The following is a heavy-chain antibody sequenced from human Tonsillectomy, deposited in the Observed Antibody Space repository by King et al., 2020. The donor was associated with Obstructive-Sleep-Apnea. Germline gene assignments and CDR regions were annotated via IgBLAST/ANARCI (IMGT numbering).Heavy chain of an antibody. V-gene: IGHV3-15*01. D-gene: IGHD6-13*01. Sequence: VQLVESGGGLVKPGGSLRLSCAASVFTFSNSWMSWVRQAPGKGLEWVGRIKSKSDGGTTEYAAPVKGRFTISRDDSKNTLYLQMNSLKTEDTAVYYCTTTTYIVAAGADYWGQGTLVTVSS. J-gene: IGHJ4*02. CDR1: VFTFSNSW. CDR2: IKSKSDGGTT. CDR3: TTTTYIVAAGADY.